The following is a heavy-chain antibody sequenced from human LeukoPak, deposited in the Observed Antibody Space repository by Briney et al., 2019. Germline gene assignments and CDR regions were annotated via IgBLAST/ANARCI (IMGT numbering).Heavy chain of an antibody. J-gene: IGHJ4*02. CDR2: IYYSGST. CDR3: ARGANYYDSSGYLSPPHFDY. CDR1: GGSISSYY. Sequence: SETLSLTCTVPGGSISSYYWSWIRQPPGKGLEWIGYIYYSGSTNYNPSLKSRVTISVDTSKNQFSLKLSSVTAADTAVYYCARGANYYDSSGYLSPPHFDYWGQGALVTVSS. D-gene: IGHD3-22*01. V-gene: IGHV4-59*01.